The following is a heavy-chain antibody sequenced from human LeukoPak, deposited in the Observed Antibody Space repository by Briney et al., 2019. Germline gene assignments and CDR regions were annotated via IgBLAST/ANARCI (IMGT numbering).Heavy chain of an antibody. CDR3: AKFQRHHGYSSPFDY. CDR1: GFTFSSYG. J-gene: IGHJ4*02. Sequence: GGSLRLSYAASGFTFSSYGMHWVRQAPGKGLEWVAVISYDGSNKYYADSVKGRFTISRDNSKNTLYLQMNSLRAEDTAVYYCAKFQRHHGYSSPFDYWGQGTLVTVSS. D-gene: IGHD6-19*01. CDR2: ISYDGSNK. V-gene: IGHV3-30*18.